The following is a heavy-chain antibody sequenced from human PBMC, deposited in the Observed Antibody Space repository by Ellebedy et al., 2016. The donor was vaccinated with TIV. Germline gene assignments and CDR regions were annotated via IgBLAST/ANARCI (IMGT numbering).Heavy chain of an antibody. CDR1: GGEITYYY. CDR3: GRWVFGRTFDS. CDR2: LHDSGTT. Sequence: MPSETLSLTCNVSGGEITYYYWSWIRQPPGKGLEWIGYLHDSGTTKYNPSLKSRVTISVDTTKNQFSLKLCSATAADTAVNYCGRWVFGRTFDSWGQGTLVTVSS. V-gene: IGHV4-59*01. J-gene: IGHJ4*02. D-gene: IGHD1-26*01.